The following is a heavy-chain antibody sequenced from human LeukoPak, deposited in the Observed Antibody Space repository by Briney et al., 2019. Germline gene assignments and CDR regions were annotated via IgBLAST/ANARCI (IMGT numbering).Heavy chain of an antibody. Sequence: SETLSLTCTVSGGSISTYYWSWIRQPPGKGLEWIGYIYYSESSNYNPSPKTRVTISVDTSKNQFSLKLSSVTAADTAVYYCARGPVAGEDYWGQGTLVTVSS. J-gene: IGHJ4*02. V-gene: IGHV4-59*01. D-gene: IGHD6-19*01. CDR1: GGSISTYY. CDR2: IYYSESS. CDR3: ARGPVAGEDY.